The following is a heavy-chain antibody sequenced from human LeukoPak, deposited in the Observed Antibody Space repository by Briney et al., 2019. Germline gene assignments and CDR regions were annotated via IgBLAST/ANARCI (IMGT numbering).Heavy chain of an antibody. CDR3: ARDSGPLRYFDWLPRNNWFDP. D-gene: IGHD3-9*01. V-gene: IGHV1-18*01. CDR2: ISAYNGNT. CDR1: GYTFTSYG. Sequence: ASVKVSCKASGYTFTSYGISWVRQAPGQGLEWMGWISAYNGNTNYAQKLQGRVTMTTDTSTSTAYMELRSLRSDDTAVYYCARDSGPLRYFDWLPRNNWFDPWGQGTLVTVSS. J-gene: IGHJ5*02.